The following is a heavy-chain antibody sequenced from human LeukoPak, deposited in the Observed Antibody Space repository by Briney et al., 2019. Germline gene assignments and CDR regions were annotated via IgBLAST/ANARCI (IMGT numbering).Heavy chain of an antibody. CDR2: ISSSSSYI. CDR1: GLTFSSYS. D-gene: IGHD4-17*01. CDR3: ARDLYGDYSLYY. Sequence: GGSLRLSCAASGLTFSSYSMNWVRHAPGKGLEWVSSISSSSSYIYYAQLVNGRFTISRDNAKNSLYLQMNSLRAEYTAVYYCARDLYGDYSLYYWGQGTLVTVSS. J-gene: IGHJ4*02. V-gene: IGHV3-21*01.